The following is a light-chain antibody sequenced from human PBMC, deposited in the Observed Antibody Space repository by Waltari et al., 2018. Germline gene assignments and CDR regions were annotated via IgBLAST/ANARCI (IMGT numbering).Light chain of an antibody. CDR2: EVT. CDR1: SIDFGGNNF. V-gene: IGLV2-14*01. J-gene: IGLJ1*01. Sequence: QSALTQPASVSGSPGQSITISCTETSIDFGGNNFVSWYQHHPGKAPKLMIYEVTHRPSGVSNRFSGSKSGNTASLTISGLQAEDEADYYCTSYTSSSTLYVFGTGTKVTVL. CDR3: TSYTSSSTLYV.